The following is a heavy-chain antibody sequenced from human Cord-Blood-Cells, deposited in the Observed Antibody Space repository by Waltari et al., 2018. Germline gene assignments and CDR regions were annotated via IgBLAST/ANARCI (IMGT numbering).Heavy chain of an antibody. Sequence: EVQLVESGGGLVQPGGSLRLSCAASGFTFSSYWMSWVRQAPGQGLEWVANIKQDGREKYYVDSVKGRFTISRDNAKNSLYLQMNSLRAEDTAVYYCARTQILDNWNYYYYYMDVWGKGTTVTVSS. J-gene: IGHJ6*03. CDR1: GFTFSSYW. V-gene: IGHV3-7*01. CDR2: IKQDGREK. D-gene: IGHD1-20*01. CDR3: ARTQILDNWNYYYYYMDV.